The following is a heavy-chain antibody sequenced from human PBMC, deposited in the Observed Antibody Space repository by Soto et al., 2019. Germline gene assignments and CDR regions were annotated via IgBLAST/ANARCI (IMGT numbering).Heavy chain of an antibody. CDR3: ARAAYNWNYPYY. V-gene: IGHV3-33*01. CDR1: GFTFSSYG. J-gene: IGHJ4*02. D-gene: IGHD1-7*01. Sequence: GGSLRLSCAASGFTFSSYGMHWVRQAPGKGLEWVAVIWYDGSNKYYADSVKGRFTISRDNSKNTLYLQMNSLRAEDTAVYYCARAAYNWNYPYYWGQGTLVTVSS. CDR2: IWYDGSNK.